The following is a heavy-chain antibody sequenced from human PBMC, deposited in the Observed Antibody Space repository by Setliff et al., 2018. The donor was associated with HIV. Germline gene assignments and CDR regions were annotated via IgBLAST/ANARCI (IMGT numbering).Heavy chain of an antibody. V-gene: IGHV1-24*01. J-gene: IGHJ6*02. CDR2: FDPQDGKT. D-gene: IGHD3-10*01. CDR3: ARKVGITTYYYSSGSIKGALDV. CDR1: GYTLTEVS. Sequence: ASVKVSCKISGYTLTEVSMHWVRQAPRKGLEWMGYFDPQDGKTIYAQKFQGRVTMSRDTSIDTAYMELSSLRSEDTAVYYCARKVGITTYYYSSGSIKGALDVWGQGTKVTVSS.